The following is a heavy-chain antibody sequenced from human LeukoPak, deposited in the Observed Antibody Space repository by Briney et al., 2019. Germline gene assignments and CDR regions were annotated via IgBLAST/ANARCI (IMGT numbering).Heavy chain of an antibody. V-gene: IGHV4-59*08. J-gene: IGHJ6*03. CDR1: GDSISSYY. CDR2: IYHSGST. D-gene: IGHD3-22*01. Sequence: PSETLSLTCTVSGDSISSYYWSWIRQPPGKGLEWIGYIYHSGSTNYNPSLKSRVTISVDTSKNQFSLKLSSVTAADTAVYYCMGQDDSSGPYYMDVWGKGTTVTVSS. CDR3: MGQDDSSGPYYMDV.